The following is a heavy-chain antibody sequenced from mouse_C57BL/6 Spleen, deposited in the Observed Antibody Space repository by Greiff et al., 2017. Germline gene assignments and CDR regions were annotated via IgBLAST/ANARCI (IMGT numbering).Heavy chain of an antibody. D-gene: IGHD2-4*01. V-gene: IGHV1-9*01. J-gene: IGHJ2*01. Sequence: QVQLQQSGAELMKPGASVKLSCKATGYTFTGYWIEWVKQRPGHGLEWIGEILPGRGSTNYNGKLKGKATFTADKSSNTAYMQRSILTTEDSAIYYCARRGEIYYDYLDYWGQGTTLTVSS. CDR3: ARRGEIYYDYLDY. CDR2: ILPGRGST. CDR1: GYTFTGYW.